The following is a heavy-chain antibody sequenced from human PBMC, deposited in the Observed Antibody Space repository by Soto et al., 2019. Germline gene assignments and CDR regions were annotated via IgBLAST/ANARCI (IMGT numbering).Heavy chain of an antibody. J-gene: IGHJ4*02. CDR2: IGGDGANI. CDR1: GFTFMNFA. Sequence: GGPLRLSCAASGFTFMNFAMKWVRQAPGKGLEWVSVIGGDGANIHYADSVKGRFTISRDNSKDTLYLQMDSLRAEDTAEYYCATYTQTKRVDYWGQGTLVTVSS. CDR3: ATYTQTKRVDY. V-gene: IGHV3-23*01.